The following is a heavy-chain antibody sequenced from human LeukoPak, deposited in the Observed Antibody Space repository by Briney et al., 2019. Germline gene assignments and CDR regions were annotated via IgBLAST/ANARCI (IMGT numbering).Heavy chain of an antibody. V-gene: IGHV3-11*04. CDR2: IGNTGRSR. J-gene: IGHJ6*03. CDR3: ARLSPYYNMDV. Sequence: PGGSLTLSCAASGFSFSDYYMTWVRQAPGKGLDWVSYIGNTGRSRFFADSVKGRFAVSRDNARNSLYLQLNSLSAEDMGVYYCARLSPYYNMDVWGKGTTVTVSS. CDR1: GFSFSDYY.